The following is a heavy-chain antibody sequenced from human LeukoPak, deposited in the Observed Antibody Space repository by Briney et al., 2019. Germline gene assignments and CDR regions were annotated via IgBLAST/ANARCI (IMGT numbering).Heavy chain of an antibody. CDR2: TRNKANSYTT. V-gene: IGHV3-72*01. Sequence: GGSLRLSCAASGFTFSDHYMDWVRQAPGKGLEWVGRTRNKANSYTTEYAASVKGRFTISRDDSKNSLYLQMNSLKTEDTAVYYCARGDRYCSGGSCYTTQDAFDIWGQGTMVTVSS. CDR1: GFTFSDHY. D-gene: IGHD2-15*01. CDR3: ARGDRYCSGGSCYTTQDAFDI. J-gene: IGHJ3*02.